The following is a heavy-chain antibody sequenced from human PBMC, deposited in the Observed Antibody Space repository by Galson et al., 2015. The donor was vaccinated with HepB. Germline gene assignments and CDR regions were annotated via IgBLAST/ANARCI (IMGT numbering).Heavy chain of an antibody. D-gene: IGHD6-13*01. J-gene: IGHJ4*02. V-gene: IGHV5-10-1*01. CDR2: INPSDSST. CDR3: ARVIAADGSAPDFGD. Sequence: QSGAEVKKPGESLRISCKGSGYSFSSYWITWVRQMPGKGLEWMGRINPSDSSTNYNPSFQGHVTISGDESTSTAYLQWSSLKAPDTAMYYCARVIAADGSAPDFGDWGQGTLVSVSA. CDR1: GYSFSSYW.